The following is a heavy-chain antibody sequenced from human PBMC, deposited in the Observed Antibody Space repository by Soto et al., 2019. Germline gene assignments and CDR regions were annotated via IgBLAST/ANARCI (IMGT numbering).Heavy chain of an antibody. D-gene: IGHD5-18*01. CDR1: VFTFSSYA. CDR3: AKVLDTAMVGGDYYHYGIDV. Sequence: PXGSLRLSCAASVFTFSSYAMSCVRHSPGKWLEWVSAISGSGGSTYYADSVKGRFTISRDNSKNTLYLQMNSLRAEDTAVYYCAKVLDTAMVGGDYYHYGIDVGAQRTTVPVSS. J-gene: IGHJ6*02. CDR2: ISGSGGST. V-gene: IGHV3-23*01.